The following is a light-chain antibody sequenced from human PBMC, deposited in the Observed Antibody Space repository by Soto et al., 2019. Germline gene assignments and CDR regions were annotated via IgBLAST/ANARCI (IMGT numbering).Light chain of an antibody. J-gene: IGKJ4*01. Sequence: EIVMTQSPATLSVSPGERATLSCRASQSVSRNYVAWCQQKPGQAPRLLIYGASSRATGIPDRFGGGGSGADFTLTISRLEPEDFAVYYCQQYGSSPLTFGGGTKVDIK. CDR2: GAS. CDR3: QQYGSSPLT. CDR1: QSVSRNY. V-gene: IGKV3-20*01.